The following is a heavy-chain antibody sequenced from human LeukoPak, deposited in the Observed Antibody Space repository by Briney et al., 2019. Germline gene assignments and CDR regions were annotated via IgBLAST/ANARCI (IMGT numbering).Heavy chain of an antibody. CDR2: IIPIFGTA. V-gene: IGHV1-69*13. CDR3: AREGDYYFDY. J-gene: IGHJ4*02. D-gene: IGHD3-10*01. CDR1: GGTFSSYA. Sequence: GASVKVYCKASGGTFSSYAISWVRQAPGQGLEWMGGIIPIFGTANYAQKFQGRVTITADESTSTAYMELSSLRSEDTAVYYCAREGDYYFDYWGQGTLVTVSS.